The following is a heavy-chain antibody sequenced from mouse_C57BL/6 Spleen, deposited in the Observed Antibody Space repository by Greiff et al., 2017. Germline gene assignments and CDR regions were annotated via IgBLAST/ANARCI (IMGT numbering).Heavy chain of an antibody. V-gene: IGHV1-80*01. J-gene: IGHJ3*01. D-gene: IGHD2-3*01. CDR2: IYPGDGDT. CDR1: GYAFSSYW. Sequence: VQLQQSGAELVQPGASVTISCKASGYAFSSYWMNWVKQRPGKGLEWIGQIYPGDGDTNYNGKFKGKATLTADKTSSTAYMQLSSLTSEDSAVYFCARELDDGYLGVAYWGQGTLVTVSA. CDR3: ARELDDGYLGVAY.